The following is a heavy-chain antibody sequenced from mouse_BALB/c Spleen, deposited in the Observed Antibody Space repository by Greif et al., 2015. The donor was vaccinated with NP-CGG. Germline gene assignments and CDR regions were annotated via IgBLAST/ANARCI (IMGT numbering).Heavy chain of an antibody. V-gene: IGHV1-4*01. CDR1: GHTFTSYT. CDR3: ARYYGSSYAMDY. D-gene: IGHD1-1*01. J-gene: IGHJ4*01. CDR2: INPSSGYT. Sequence: QVQLKESGAELARPGASVKMSCKASGHTFTSYTMHWVKQRPGQGLEWIGYINPSSGYTNYNQKFKDKATLTADKSSSTAYMQLSSLTSEDSAVYYCARYYGSSYAMDYWGQGTSVTVSS.